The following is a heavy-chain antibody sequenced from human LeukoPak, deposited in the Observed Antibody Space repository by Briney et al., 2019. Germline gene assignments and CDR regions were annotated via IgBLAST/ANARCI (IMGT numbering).Heavy chain of an antibody. V-gene: IGHV1-2*02. CDR1: GYTFTGYY. Sequence: GASVKVSCKASGYTFTGYYMHWVRQAPGQGLEWMGWINPNSGGTNYAQKFLGRVTMIRDTSISTAYMELSRLRSDDTAVYYCARDPAYYDSSGPATRFDPWGQGTLVTVSS. D-gene: IGHD3-22*01. J-gene: IGHJ5*02. CDR2: INPNSGGT. CDR3: ARDPAYYDSSGPATRFDP.